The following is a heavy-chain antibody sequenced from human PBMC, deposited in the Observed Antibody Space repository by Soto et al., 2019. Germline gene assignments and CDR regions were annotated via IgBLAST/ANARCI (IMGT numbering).Heavy chain of an antibody. V-gene: IGHV3-74*01. CDR1: GFTFSTYW. CDR2: ISPDGANI. Sequence: GGSLRLSCAASGFTFSTYWMHWVRQVPGKGLAWVSRISPDGANIGYADSVRGRFTISRDNGKNTLYLQMNSLGGDDTAVYYCARSQWTHTLDYWAHGTLVTVSS. J-gene: IGHJ4*01. D-gene: IGHD6-19*01. CDR3: ARSQWTHTLDY.